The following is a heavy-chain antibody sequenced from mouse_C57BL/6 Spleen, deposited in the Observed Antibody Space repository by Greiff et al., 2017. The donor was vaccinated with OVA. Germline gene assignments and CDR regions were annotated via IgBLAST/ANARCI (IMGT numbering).Heavy chain of an antibody. D-gene: IGHD2-2*01. CDR2: ISAGGSYT. J-gene: IGHJ4*01. Sequence: EVKLVESGGGLVKPGGSLKLSCAASGFTFSSYAMSWVRQTPEKRLEWVATISAGGSYTYYPDNVKGRFTISRDNAKNNLYLQMSHLKSEDTAMYYCAREGYAGAMDYWGQGTSVTVSS. CDR3: AREGYAGAMDY. V-gene: IGHV5-4*01. CDR1: GFTFSSYA.